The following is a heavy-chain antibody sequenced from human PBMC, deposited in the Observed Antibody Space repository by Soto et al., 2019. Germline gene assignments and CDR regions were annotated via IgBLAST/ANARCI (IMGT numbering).Heavy chain of an antibody. D-gene: IGHD6-19*01. CDR1: GGTFSSYA. V-gene: IGHV1-69*13. Sequence: SVKVSCKASGGTFSSYAISWVRQAPGQGLEWMGGIIPIFGTANYAQKFQGRVTITADESTSTAYMELSSLRSEDTAVYYCARQIAVAGTWTRTRDPYYFDYWGQGSLVTVSS. J-gene: IGHJ4*02. CDR2: IIPIFGTA. CDR3: ARQIAVAGTWTRTRDPYYFDY.